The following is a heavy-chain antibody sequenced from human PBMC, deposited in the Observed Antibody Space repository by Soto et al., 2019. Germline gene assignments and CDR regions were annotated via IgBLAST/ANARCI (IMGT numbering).Heavy chain of an antibody. CDR1: GFTFSSYA. Sequence: EVQLLESGGGLVQPGGSLRLSCAASGFTFSSYAMSWVRQAPGKGLEWVSAISGSGGSTYYADSVKGRFTMSRDNSXXTLYLQMNSLRVEDTAVYYCAKPLQQWLAPGVVDYWGQGILVIVSS. CDR2: ISGSGGST. CDR3: AKPLQQWLAPGVVDY. V-gene: IGHV3-23*01. J-gene: IGHJ4*02. D-gene: IGHD6-19*01.